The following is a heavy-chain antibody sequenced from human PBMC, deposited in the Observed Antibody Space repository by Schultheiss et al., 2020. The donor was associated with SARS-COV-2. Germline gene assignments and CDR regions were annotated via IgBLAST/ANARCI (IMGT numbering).Heavy chain of an antibody. CDR2: ISSSSSYI. CDR1: GFTFSSYS. J-gene: IGHJ6*02. D-gene: IGHD2-2*01. V-gene: IGHV3-21*01. Sequence: GGSLRLSCAASGFTFSSYSMNWVRQAPGKGLEWVSSISSSSSYIYYADSVKGRFTISRDNAKNSLYLQMNSLRAEDTAVYYCASFLVPAAPRSKYYYYYGMDVWGQGTTVTVSS. CDR3: ASFLVPAAPRSKYYYYYGMDV.